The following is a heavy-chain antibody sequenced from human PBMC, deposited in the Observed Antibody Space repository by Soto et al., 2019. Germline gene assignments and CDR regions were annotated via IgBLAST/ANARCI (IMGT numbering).Heavy chain of an antibody. CDR3: AKDDLRFVGPHNSFDH. CDR1: GFSFRGFA. CDR2: VSASGASA. V-gene: IGHV3-23*01. J-gene: IGHJ4*02. Sequence: EVQLLESGGGLVQPGESLRLSCAASGFSFRGFAMNWVRRAPGNGLECVATVSASGASAYYADSVKGHFTISRDNSKNTLSLQIASLRDDDSAIYYCAKDDLRFVGPHNSFDHWGPGILVTVSS. D-gene: IGHD3-3*01.